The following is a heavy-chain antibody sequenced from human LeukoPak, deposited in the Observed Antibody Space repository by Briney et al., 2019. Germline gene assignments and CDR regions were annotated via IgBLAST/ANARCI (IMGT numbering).Heavy chain of an antibody. CDR3: ATYSTASVGFHY. J-gene: IGHJ4*02. Sequence: SETLSLTCIVSGVSITNYYWTWIRQPPGEGLEWIGYVFYTGSTNYNPSLESRVTISVDTSKNQVSLRLTSMTAADTAVYYCATYSTASVGFHYWGRGTLVTVSS. D-gene: IGHD6-13*01. CDR1: GVSITNYY. V-gene: IGHV4-59*01. CDR2: VFYTGST.